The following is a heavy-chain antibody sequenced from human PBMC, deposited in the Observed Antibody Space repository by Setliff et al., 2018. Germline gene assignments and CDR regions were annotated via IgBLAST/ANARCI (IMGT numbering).Heavy chain of an antibody. D-gene: IGHD5-18*01. Sequence: SETLSLTCTVSGGSISGYYWSWIRQPAGKGLEWIGRISTSGSTNYNPSLKSRLTMSVDTSKNQFSLKVTSVTAADTAVYYCVRSMPDTANFDYWGQGTRVTVSS. CDR2: ISTSGST. V-gene: IGHV4-4*07. J-gene: IGHJ4*02. CDR1: GGSISGYY. CDR3: VRSMPDTANFDY.